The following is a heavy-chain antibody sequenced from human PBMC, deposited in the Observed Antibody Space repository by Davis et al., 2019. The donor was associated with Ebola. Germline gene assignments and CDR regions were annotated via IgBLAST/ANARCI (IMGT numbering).Heavy chain of an antibody. J-gene: IGHJ4*02. CDR2: ISYDGSNK. V-gene: IGHV3-30-3*01. CDR3: ARGQREWIQLWFEVYFDY. D-gene: IGHD5-18*01. CDR1: GFTFSSYA. Sequence: GESLKISCAASGFTFSSYAMHWVRQAPGKGLEWVAVISYDGSNKYYADSVKGRFTISRDNSKNTLYLQMNSLRAEDTAVYYCARGQREWIQLWFEVYFDYWGQGTLVTVSS.